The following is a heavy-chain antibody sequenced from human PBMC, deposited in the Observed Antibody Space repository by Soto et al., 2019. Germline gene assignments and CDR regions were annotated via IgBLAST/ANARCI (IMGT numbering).Heavy chain of an antibody. CDR3: AKGYSYGDYFDY. D-gene: IGHD5-18*01. J-gene: IGHJ4*02. V-gene: IGHV3-9*01. Sequence: PGGSLRLSCAASGFTVSSNYMSWVRQAPGKGLEWVSGISWNSGSIGYADSVKGRFTISRDNAKNSLYLQMNSLRAEDTALYYCAKGYSYGDYFDYWGQGTLVTVSS. CDR2: ISWNSGSI. CDR1: GFTVSSNY.